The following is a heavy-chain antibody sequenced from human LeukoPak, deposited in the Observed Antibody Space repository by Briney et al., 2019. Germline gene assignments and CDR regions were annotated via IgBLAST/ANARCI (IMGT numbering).Heavy chain of an antibody. V-gene: IGHV4-34*01. J-gene: IGHJ6*03. CDR1: GGPFSGYY. Sequence: SETLSLTCAVYGGPFSGYYWSWIRQPPGKGLEWIGEINHSGSTNYNPSLKSRVTISVDTSKNQFSLKLSSVTAADTAVYYCARGDYYYYMDVWGKGTTVTVS. CDR2: INHSGST. CDR3: ARGDYYYYMDV.